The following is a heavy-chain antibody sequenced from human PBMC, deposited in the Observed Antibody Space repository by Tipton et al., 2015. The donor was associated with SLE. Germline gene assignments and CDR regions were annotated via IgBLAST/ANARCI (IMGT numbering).Heavy chain of an antibody. CDR3: AREGLVAPGSAFDI. D-gene: IGHD3/OR15-3a*01. J-gene: IGHJ3*02. CDR2: ISAGGITT. V-gene: IGHV3-48*04. CDR1: GFTFSSYS. Sequence: SLRLSCAVSGFTFSSYSMNWVRQAPGKGLEWVSYISAGGITTHYADSVKGRFTISRDNSKNTMYLQMNNLRLEDMATYYCAREGLVAPGSAFDIWGQGTMVTVSS.